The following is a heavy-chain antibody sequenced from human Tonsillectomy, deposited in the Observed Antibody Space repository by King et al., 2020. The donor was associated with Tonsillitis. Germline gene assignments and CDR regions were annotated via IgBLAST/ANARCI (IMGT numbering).Heavy chain of an antibody. CDR2: ISPNSGGT. V-gene: IGHV1-2*02. J-gene: IGHJ3*02. CDR3: AKIGTAYGAFDI. D-gene: IGHD3-10*01. Sequence: VQLVESGAEVKKPGASVKVSCKASGYTFTGYHMHWVRQARGQGREWQGWISPNSGGTNYAQMFQGRVTMTRDTSIPTAYMELSGLRSDDTAVHYCAKIGTAYGAFDIWGQGTMVTVSS. CDR1: GYTFTGYH.